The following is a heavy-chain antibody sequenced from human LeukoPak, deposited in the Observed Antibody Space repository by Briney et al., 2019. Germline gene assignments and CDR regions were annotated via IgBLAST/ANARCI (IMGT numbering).Heavy chain of an antibody. J-gene: IGHJ4*02. D-gene: IGHD4-17*01. V-gene: IGHV3-21*01. CDR1: GFTFNTYT. Sequence: PGGSLRLSCAASGFTFNTYTMNWVRQAPGKGLEWVSYISSSSRYIYYADSVKGRFTISRDNAKNSLYLQMNSLRVEDTAVYYCARDPYGDYGGDWGQGTLVTVSS. CDR2: ISSSSRYI. CDR3: ARDPYGDYGGD.